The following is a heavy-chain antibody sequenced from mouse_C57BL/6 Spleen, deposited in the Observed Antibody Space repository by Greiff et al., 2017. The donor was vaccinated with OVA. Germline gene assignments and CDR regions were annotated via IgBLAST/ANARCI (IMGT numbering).Heavy chain of an antibody. Sequence: DVMLVESGGGLVKPGGSLKLSCAASGFTFSSYAMSWVRQTPEKRLEWVATISDGGSYTYYPDNVKGRFTISRDNAKNNLYLQMSHLKSEDTAMYYCARGGVYYGSSYWYFDVWGTGTTVTVSS. CDR1: GFTFSSYA. CDR2: ISDGGSYT. D-gene: IGHD1-1*01. J-gene: IGHJ1*03. CDR3: ARGGVYYGSSYWYFDV. V-gene: IGHV5-4*03.